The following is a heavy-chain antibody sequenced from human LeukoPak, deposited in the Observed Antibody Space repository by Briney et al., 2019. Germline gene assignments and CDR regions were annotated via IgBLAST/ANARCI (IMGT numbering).Heavy chain of an antibody. D-gene: IGHD3-16*02. Sequence: TGGSLRLSCAASGFTFTDYWMHWVRQVPGKGLVWVSIINTDTRGTYYADSVKGRFTISRDNAKSTSYLQMDSLRAEDTPVYYWAKGGAYHFDNWGQGTLVTVSS. CDR2: INTDTRGT. CDR3: AKGGAYHFDN. CDR1: GFTFTDYW. V-gene: IGHV3-74*01. J-gene: IGHJ4*02.